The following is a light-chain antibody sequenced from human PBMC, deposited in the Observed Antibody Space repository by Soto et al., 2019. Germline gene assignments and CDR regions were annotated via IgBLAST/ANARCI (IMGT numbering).Light chain of an antibody. CDR2: GEY. V-gene: IGKV3-20*01. J-gene: IGKJ3*01. CDR1: QNIRNN. Sequence: EVVMTQSPASLSVSPGERATLSCRASQNIRNNLAWYQQKPGKATRXLTYGEYSRDNGIPDRFSGSGSGTDFTLTISRLEPEDFAVYYCQQYGSSPLTFGPVTKGD. CDR3: QQYGSSPLT.